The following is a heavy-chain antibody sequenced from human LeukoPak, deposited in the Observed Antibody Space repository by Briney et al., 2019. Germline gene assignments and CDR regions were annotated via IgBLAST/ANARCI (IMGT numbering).Heavy chain of an antibody. CDR1: GFTFTNYA. CDR3: ARSSSGWYNFDY. V-gene: IGHV3-23*01. D-gene: IGHD6-19*01. J-gene: IGHJ4*02. CDR2: ISGSGGST. Sequence: GGSLRLSCAVSGFTFTNYAMNWVRQAPGKGLEWDSAISGSGGSTYDADSVKGRFTISRDNSKNTLYLQMNSLRVEDAAVYYCARSSSGWYNFDYWGQGTLVTVSS.